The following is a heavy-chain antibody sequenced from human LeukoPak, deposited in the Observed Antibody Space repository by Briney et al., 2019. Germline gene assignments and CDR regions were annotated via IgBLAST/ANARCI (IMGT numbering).Heavy chain of an antibody. V-gene: IGHV3-48*02. CDR3: ARDYRTGSYIDY. CDR1: GFTFSSYS. D-gene: IGHD3-10*01. CDR2: ISGGSSNI. J-gene: IGHJ4*02. Sequence: GGSLRLSCAASGFTFSSYSMDGVRQAPGKGLEWLTYISGGSSNIHCADSVKGRFAISRDNAKNSLYLQMNSLRDDDSAVYYCARDYRTGSYIDYWGQGTLVTVSS.